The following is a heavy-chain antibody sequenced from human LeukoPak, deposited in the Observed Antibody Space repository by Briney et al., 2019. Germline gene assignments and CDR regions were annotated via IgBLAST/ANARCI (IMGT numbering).Heavy chain of an antibody. CDR3: ARRVHRGGSYSSHSDY. J-gene: IGHJ4*02. V-gene: IGHV5-51*01. CDR2: IYPGDSDT. CDR1: GYSFISYW. D-gene: IGHD1-26*01. Sequence: GESPKISCKGSGYSFISYWIGWVRQLPGKGLEWMGIIYPGDSDTIYSPSFQGQVTISADKSISTAYLQWSSLKASDTAMYYCARRVHRGGSYSSHSDYWGQGTLVTVSS.